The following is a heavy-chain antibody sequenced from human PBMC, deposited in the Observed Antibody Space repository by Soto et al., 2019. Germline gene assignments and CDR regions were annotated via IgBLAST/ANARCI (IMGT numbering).Heavy chain of an antibody. CDR1: GYTFTSYY. D-gene: IGHD4-4*01. J-gene: IGHJ4*02. V-gene: IGHV1-46*01. Sequence: GASVKVSCKAFGYTFTSYYMHWVRQAPGQGLEWMGMINPNGGSTSYTQKFQDRATMTKDTSTSTVYMELSSLRSEDTAVYYCARGFGYSNYEFWRYYFDYWGQGALVTVSS. CDR3: ARGFGYSNYEFWRYYFDY. CDR2: INPNGGST.